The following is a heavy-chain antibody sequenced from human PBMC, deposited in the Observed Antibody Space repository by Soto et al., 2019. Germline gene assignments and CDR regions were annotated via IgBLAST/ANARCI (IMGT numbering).Heavy chain of an antibody. CDR2: IWYDGSNK. CDR3: ARDSGDIVVVPAAMPGGNYGMDV. V-gene: IGHV3-33*01. CDR1: GFTFSSYG. D-gene: IGHD2-2*01. J-gene: IGHJ6*02. Sequence: GGSLRLSCAASGFTFSSYGMHWVRQAPGKGLEWVAVIWYDGSNKYYADSVKGRFTISRDNSKNTLYLQMNSLRAEDTAVYYWARDSGDIVVVPAAMPGGNYGMDVWGQGTRVTVSS.